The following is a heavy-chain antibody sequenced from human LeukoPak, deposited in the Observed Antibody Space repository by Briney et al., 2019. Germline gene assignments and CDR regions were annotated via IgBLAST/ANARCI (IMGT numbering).Heavy chain of an antibody. Sequence: GASVKVSCKASGYTFTSYAMHWVRQAPGQRLEWMGWINAGNGNTKYSQKFQGRVTMTRDTSTSTVYMELSSLRSEDTAVYYCARNQVVGAGDYFDYWGQGTLVTVSS. D-gene: IGHD1-26*01. CDR3: ARNQVVGAGDYFDY. CDR2: INAGNGNT. V-gene: IGHV1-3*01. J-gene: IGHJ4*02. CDR1: GYTFTSYA.